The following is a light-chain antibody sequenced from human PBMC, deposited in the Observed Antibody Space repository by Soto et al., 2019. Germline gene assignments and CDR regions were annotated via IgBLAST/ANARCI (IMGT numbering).Light chain of an antibody. CDR2: RNN. CDR1: TSNIGSNY. Sequence: QSVLTQPPSASGTPGQGVTISCSGSTSNIGSNYVYWYQQLPGPAPKLLIYRNNQRPSGVPDRFSGSKSGTSASLAISGLRSDDEADYFCATWDDSLNGFYVFGTGTKV. J-gene: IGLJ1*01. V-gene: IGLV1-47*01. CDR3: ATWDDSLNGFYV.